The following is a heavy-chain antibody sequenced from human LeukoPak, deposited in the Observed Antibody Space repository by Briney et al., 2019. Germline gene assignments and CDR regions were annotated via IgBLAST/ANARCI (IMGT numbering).Heavy chain of an antibody. V-gene: IGHV1-2*02. J-gene: IGHJ4*02. CDR1: GYTFTSYG. CDR2: INPNSGGT. D-gene: IGHD2-15*01. CDR3: ARGGIVVMVPTDY. Sequence: GASVKVSCKASGYTFTSYGISWVRQAPGQGLEWMGWINPNSGGTNFAQKFQGRVTMTRDTSISTAYMELSRLTSDDTAVYYCARGGIVVMVPTDYWGQGTLVTVSS.